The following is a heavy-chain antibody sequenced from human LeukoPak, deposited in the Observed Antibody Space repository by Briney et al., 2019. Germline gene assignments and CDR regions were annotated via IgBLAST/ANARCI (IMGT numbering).Heavy chain of an antibody. CDR3: AATIFGVVTPAFDY. Sequence: SQTLSLTCALSGDIFSSNSAAWNWIRQSPSRGLEWLVRTYYRSKWYNDYAVSVKSRITINPDTSKNQFSLQLNSVTPEDTAVYYCAATIFGVVTPAFDYWGQGTLVTVSS. D-gene: IGHD3-3*01. V-gene: IGHV6-1*01. CDR2: TYYRSKWYN. J-gene: IGHJ4*02. CDR1: GDIFSSNSAA.